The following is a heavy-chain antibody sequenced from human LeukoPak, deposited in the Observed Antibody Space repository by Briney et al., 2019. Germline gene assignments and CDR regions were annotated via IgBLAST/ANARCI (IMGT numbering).Heavy chain of an antibody. Sequence: GGSLRLSCAASGFTFSSYAMHWVRQAPGKGLEWVAVMSYDGSKKYYADSVKGRFTISRDNSKNTLYLQMNSLRAEDTAVYYCAKVIAAAGTRAFDIWGQGTMVTVSS. J-gene: IGHJ3*02. V-gene: IGHV3-30*04. CDR3: AKVIAAAGTRAFDI. CDR2: MSYDGSKK. D-gene: IGHD6-13*01. CDR1: GFTFSSYA.